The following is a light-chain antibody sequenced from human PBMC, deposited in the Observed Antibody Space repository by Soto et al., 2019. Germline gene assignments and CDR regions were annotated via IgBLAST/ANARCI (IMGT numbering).Light chain of an antibody. CDR3: SSYTRSITDV. J-gene: IGLJ1*01. Sequence: QSALTQPASVSGSPGQSITFSCTGTSSDVGGYDYVSWYQHHPGKAPKLTIYEVSNRPSGVSNRFSGSKSGNTVSLTISGPQPEHEAEYSCSSYTRSITDVCATGTKVTV. CDR1: SSDVGGYDY. V-gene: IGLV2-14*01. CDR2: EVS.